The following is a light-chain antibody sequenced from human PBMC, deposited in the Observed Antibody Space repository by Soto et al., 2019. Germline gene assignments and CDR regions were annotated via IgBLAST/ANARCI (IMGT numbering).Light chain of an antibody. V-gene: IGLV1-40*01. CDR3: QSYDSSLSGSNWV. CDR2: GNS. Sequence: QSVLTQPPSVSGAPGQRVTISCTGSSSNIGAGYDVNWYQQLPGTAPKLLIYGNSNRPSGVPDRFSGSKSGTSASLAITGLKAEDEADYYCQSYDSSLSGSNWVFGGGTKLTVL. CDR1: SSNIGAGYD. J-gene: IGLJ3*02.